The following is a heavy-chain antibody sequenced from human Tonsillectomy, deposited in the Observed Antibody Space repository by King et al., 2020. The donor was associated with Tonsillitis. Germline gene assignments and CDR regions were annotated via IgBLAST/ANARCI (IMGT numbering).Heavy chain of an antibody. Sequence: VQLVESGGGVVQPGRSLRLSCAASGFTFSSYGMHWVRQAPGKGLEWVADISYDGSNKNYADSVKGRFTISRDNSKNTLYLQMNSLRAEDTAVYYCAKDVSSQVVGSWYEQYYYYYYGMDVWGQGTTVTVSS. V-gene: IGHV3-30*18. CDR3: AKDVSSQVVGSWYEQYYYYYYGMDV. CDR2: ISYDGSNK. D-gene: IGHD6-13*01. CDR1: GFTFSSYG. J-gene: IGHJ6*02.